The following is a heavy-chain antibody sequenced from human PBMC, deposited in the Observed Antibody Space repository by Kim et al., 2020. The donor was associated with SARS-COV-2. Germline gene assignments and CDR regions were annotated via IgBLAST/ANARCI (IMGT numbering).Heavy chain of an antibody. CDR2: ISGSGGST. Sequence: GGSLRLSCAASGFTFSSYAMSWVRQAPGKGLEWVSAISGSGGSTYYADSVKGRFTISRDNSKNTLYLQMNSLRAEDTAVYYCAKEVGRSSGWGLHAFDIWGQGTMVTVSS. J-gene: IGHJ3*02. D-gene: IGHD6-19*01. CDR1: GFTFSSYA. CDR3: AKEVGRSSGWGLHAFDI. V-gene: IGHV3-23*01.